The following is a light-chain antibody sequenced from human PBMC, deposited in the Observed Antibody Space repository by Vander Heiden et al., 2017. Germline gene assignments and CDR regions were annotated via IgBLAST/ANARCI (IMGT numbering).Light chain of an antibody. CDR3: QQRSNWPT. CDR2: DAS. Sequence: DIVLTQSPATLSLSPGETATLSCRASQSVSIYLAWYQQKPGQAPRLLIYDASHRAAGIPARFSGSGSGTDFSLTIGSLEPEDFAVYYCQQRSNWPTFGQGTRLEIK. J-gene: IGKJ5*01. V-gene: IGKV3-11*01. CDR1: QSVSIY.